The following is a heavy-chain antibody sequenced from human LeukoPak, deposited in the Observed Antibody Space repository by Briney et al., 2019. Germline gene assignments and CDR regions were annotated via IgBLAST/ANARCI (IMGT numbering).Heavy chain of an antibody. J-gene: IGHJ4*02. Sequence: SQTLSLTCTVSGGSISSGGYYWSWIRQHPGKGLEWIGYIYYSGSTYYNPSLKSRVTISVDTSKNQFSLKLSSVTGADTAVYYCARGSYYGSGSDYWGQGTLVTVSS. CDR3: ARGSYYGSGSDY. V-gene: IGHV4-31*03. D-gene: IGHD3-10*01. CDR2: IYYSGST. CDR1: GGSISSGGYY.